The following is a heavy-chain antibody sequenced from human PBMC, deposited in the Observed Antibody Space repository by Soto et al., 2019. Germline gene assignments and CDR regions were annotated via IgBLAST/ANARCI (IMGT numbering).Heavy chain of an antibody. CDR1: GFTFSSYS. CDR2: ISSSSSYI. D-gene: IGHD3-10*01. CDR3: ARDGSGGYDAFDI. Sequence: GGSLRLSCAASGFTFSSYSMNWVRQAPGKGLEWVSSISSSSSYIYYADSVKGRFTISRDNAKNSLYLQMNSLRAEDTAVYYCARDGSGGYDAFDIWGQGTMVTVSS. V-gene: IGHV3-21*01. J-gene: IGHJ3*02.